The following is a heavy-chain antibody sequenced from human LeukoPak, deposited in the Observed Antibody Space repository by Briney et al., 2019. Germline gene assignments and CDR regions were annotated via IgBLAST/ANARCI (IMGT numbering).Heavy chain of an antibody. V-gene: IGHV3-21*01. D-gene: IGHD5-18*01. CDR2: ISSSSSYI. CDR3: ATGYSYGYGSGPDY. J-gene: IGHJ4*02. Sequence: GGSLRLSCAASGFTFSSYSMNWVRQAPGKGLEWVSSISSSSSYIYYADSVKGRFTISRDNAKNSLYLQMNCLRAEDTAVYYCATGYSYGYGSGPDYWGQGTLVTVSS. CDR1: GFTFSSYS.